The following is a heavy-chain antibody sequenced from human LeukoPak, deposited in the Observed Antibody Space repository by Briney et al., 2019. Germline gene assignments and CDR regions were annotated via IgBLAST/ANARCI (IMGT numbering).Heavy chain of an antibody. J-gene: IGHJ4*02. V-gene: IGHV3-21*01. CDR2: ISDSGSNT. Sequence: GGSLRLSCAASGFTFSSYSMNWVRQAPGKGLEWVAGISDSGSNTKYADSVKGRFTISRDNPKNTLYLHMNSLRAEDTAVYFCARIRPGNYFDYWGQGALVTVSS. CDR1: GFTFSSYS. D-gene: IGHD6-6*01. CDR3: ARIRPGNYFDY.